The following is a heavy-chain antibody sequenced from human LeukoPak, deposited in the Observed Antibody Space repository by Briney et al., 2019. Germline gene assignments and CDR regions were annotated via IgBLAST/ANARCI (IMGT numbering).Heavy chain of an antibody. CDR1: GGSISSSSYY. V-gene: IGHV4-39*07. J-gene: IGHJ6*03. CDR2: INHSGST. CDR3: ASGRATVTDLNYYYYMDV. Sequence: PSETLSLTCTVSGGSISSSSYYWGWIRQPPGTGLEWIGEINHSGSTNYNPSLKSRVTISVDTSKNQFSLKLSSVTAADTAVYYCASGRATVTDLNYYYYMDVWGKGTTVTVSS. D-gene: IGHD4-17*01.